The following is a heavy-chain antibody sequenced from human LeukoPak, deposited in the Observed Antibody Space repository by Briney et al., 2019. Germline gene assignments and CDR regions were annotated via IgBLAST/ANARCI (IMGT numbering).Heavy chain of an antibody. J-gene: IGHJ5*02. CDR1: GVSISSYY. CDR2: IYYSGST. CDR3: ARGDYYDGGGRNWFDP. V-gene: IGHV4-59*01. Sequence: SSETLSLTCTVSGVSISSYYWSWIRQPPGKGLEWIGYIYYSGSTNYNASLTNRVTISVDTSKNQFSLKLSSVTAADTAVYYCARGDYYDGGGRNWFDPWGQGTLVTVSS. D-gene: IGHD3-16*01.